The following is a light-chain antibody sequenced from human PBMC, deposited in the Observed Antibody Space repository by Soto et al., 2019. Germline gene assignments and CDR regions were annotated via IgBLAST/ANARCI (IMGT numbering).Light chain of an antibody. Sequence: DIVLTQSPGTLSLSPGERATLYCRASQSVSSNHLAWYQQKPGQAPRLLIYGGSSRATGIPVRSIGSGSETDFTLTITRLEPEDFAMYYCQQYSSSRTFGQGTKVDIK. J-gene: IGKJ1*01. V-gene: IGKV3-20*01. CDR3: QQYSSSRT. CDR2: GGS. CDR1: QSVSSNH.